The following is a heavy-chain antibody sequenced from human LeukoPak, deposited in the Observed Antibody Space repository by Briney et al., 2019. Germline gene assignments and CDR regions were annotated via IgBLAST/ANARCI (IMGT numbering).Heavy chain of an antibody. J-gene: IGHJ6*03. D-gene: IGHD2-2*01. CDR2: IYYSGST. Sequence: SETLSLTCTVSGGSTSSSSYYWGWIRQPPGKGLEWIGSIYYSGSTYYNPSLKSRVTISVDTSKNQFSLKLSSVTAADTAVYYCARLPYDYYYYMDVWGKGTTVTISS. V-gene: IGHV4-39*01. CDR3: ARLPYDYYYYMDV. CDR1: GGSTSSSSYY.